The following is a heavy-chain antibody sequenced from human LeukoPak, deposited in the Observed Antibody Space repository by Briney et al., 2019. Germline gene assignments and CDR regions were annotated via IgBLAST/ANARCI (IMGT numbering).Heavy chain of an antibody. CDR3: ARATYYDSSGYWGYFFDC. CDR1: GFTFSNYW. V-gene: IGHV3-7*04. CDR2: INQYGSEN. Sequence: PGGSLRLSCAASGFTFSNYWMSWVRQAPGKGLEWVANINQYGSENYYVDSVRGRFTISRDNAQNSLYLQMNSLRDEDTAVYYCARATYYDSSGYWGYFFDCWGQGTLVTVSS. J-gene: IGHJ4*02. D-gene: IGHD3-22*01.